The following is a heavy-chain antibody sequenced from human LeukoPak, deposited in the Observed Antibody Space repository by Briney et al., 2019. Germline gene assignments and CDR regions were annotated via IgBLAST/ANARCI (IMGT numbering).Heavy chain of an antibody. CDR1: GFTFDDYG. CDR3: AKPGSYDSSGYYLGNYMDV. D-gene: IGHD3-22*01. Sequence: PGGSLRLSCAASGFTFDDYGMSWVRQAPGKGLEWVSGINWNGGSTGYADSVKGRFTISRDNAKNSLYLQMNSLRAEDTAVYYCAKPGSYDSSGYYLGNYMDVWGKGTTVTVSS. CDR2: INWNGGST. V-gene: IGHV3-20*04. J-gene: IGHJ6*03.